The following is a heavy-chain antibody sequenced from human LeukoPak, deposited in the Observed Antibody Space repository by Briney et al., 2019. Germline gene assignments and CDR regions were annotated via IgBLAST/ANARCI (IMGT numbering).Heavy chain of an antibody. Sequence: SGGSLRLSCAASGFTFSSYSMNWVRQAPGKGLEWVSSISSSSSTIYYADSVKGRFTISRDNAKNSLYLQMNSLRAEDTAVYYCARESRIAVAGIGDYWGQGTLVTVSS. CDR3: ARESRIAVAGIGDY. D-gene: IGHD6-19*01. J-gene: IGHJ4*02. V-gene: IGHV3-48*04. CDR1: GFTFSSYS. CDR2: ISSSSSTI.